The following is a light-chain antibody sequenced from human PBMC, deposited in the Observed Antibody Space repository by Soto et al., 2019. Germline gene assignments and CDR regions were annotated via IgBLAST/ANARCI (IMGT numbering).Light chain of an antibody. Sequence: DIVLTQSPGTLSLSPGERATLSCRASQSVSSSYLAWYQQKPGQAPRLLIYDASSRATGIPDRFGGSGSGTDFTLTISRLEPEDFAVYYCQQYGTSPQITFGQGTRLEIK. CDR2: DAS. V-gene: IGKV3-20*01. CDR1: QSVSSSY. CDR3: QQYGTSPQIT. J-gene: IGKJ5*01.